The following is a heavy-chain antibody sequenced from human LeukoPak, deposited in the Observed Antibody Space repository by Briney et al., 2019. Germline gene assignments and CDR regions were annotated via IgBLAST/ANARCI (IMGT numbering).Heavy chain of an antibody. CDR3: ARGLTTVTTHLDY. D-gene: IGHD4-17*01. J-gene: IGHJ4*02. CDR2: IYYSGST. V-gene: IGHV4-59*01. Sequence: KPSETLSLTCTVSGGSISSYYWSWIRQPPGKGLEWLGYIYYSGSTNYNPSLKSRVTISVDTSKNQFSLKLSSVTAADTAVYYCARGLTTVTTHLDYWGQGTLVTVSS. CDR1: GGSISSYY.